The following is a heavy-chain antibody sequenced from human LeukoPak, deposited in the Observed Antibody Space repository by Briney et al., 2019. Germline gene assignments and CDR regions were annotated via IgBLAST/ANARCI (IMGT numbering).Heavy chain of an antibody. Sequence: GGSLRLSCAASGFTFSSYAISWVRQAPGKGLEWVSAISGSGDSTYYADSVKGRFSISRDNSKNTLYLQMNSLRAEDTAVYYCAKDRAYSRTYYTGVFDFWGQGTLVPVSS. CDR3: AKDRAYSRTYYTGVFDF. V-gene: IGHV3-23*01. D-gene: IGHD6-13*01. CDR1: GFTFSSYA. J-gene: IGHJ4*02. CDR2: ISGSGDST.